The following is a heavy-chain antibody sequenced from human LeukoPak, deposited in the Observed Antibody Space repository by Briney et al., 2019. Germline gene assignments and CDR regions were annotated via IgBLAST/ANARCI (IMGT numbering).Heavy chain of an antibody. V-gene: IGHV4-39*01. Sequence: SETLSLTCTVSGGSISSSSYYWGWIRQPPGKGLEWIGRIYYSGSTYYNPSLKSRVTISVDTSKNQFSLKLSSVTAADTAVYYCARAPGIAAAGAFSIDYWGQGTLVTVSS. D-gene: IGHD6-13*01. CDR1: GGSISSSSYY. CDR3: ARAPGIAAAGAFSIDY. J-gene: IGHJ4*02. CDR2: IYYSGST.